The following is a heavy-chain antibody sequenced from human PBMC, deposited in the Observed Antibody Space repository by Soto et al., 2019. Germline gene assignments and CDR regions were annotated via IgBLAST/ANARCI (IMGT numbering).Heavy chain of an antibody. CDR1: GGSISSSSYY. J-gene: IGHJ5*02. Sequence: QLQLQESGPGLVKPSETLSLTCTVSGGSISSSSYYWGWIRPPTGKGLEWIGSIYYSGSSYYNPSLKSRVTVSVDTSKNHFSLKLSSVTAADTAVYYCATQEVGGSYVYTFDPWGQGTLVTVSS. V-gene: IGHV4-39*02. CDR3: ATQEVGGSYVYTFDP. D-gene: IGHD1-26*01. CDR2: IYYSGSS.